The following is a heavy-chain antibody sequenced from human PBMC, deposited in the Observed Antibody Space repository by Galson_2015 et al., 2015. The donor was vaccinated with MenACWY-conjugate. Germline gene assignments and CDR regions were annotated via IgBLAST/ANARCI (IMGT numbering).Heavy chain of an antibody. J-gene: IGHJ4*02. CDR1: GGTFSSYA. D-gene: IGHD6-6*01. V-gene: IGHV1-69*13. CDR2: IIPIFGTA. Sequence: SVKVSCKASGGTFSSYAISWVRQAPGQGLEWMGGIIPIFGTANYAQKFQGRVTITADESTSTAYMELSSLRSEDTAVYYCASAYTSSSKSFDDWGQGTLVTVSS. CDR3: ASAYTSSSKSFDD.